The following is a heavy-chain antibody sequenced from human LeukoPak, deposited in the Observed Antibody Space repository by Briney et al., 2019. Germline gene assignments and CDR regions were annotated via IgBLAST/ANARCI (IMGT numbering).Heavy chain of an antibody. CDR2: IKQDGSEN. CDR3: ARDFYDTSGYYYDC. J-gene: IGHJ4*02. V-gene: IGHV3-7*01. CDR1: GFTFRSYW. Sequence: GGSLRLSCAASGFTFRSYWMTWVRQAPGKGLEWVANIKQDGSENHYVDSVKGRFTIARDNAKNSLYLQMNSLRAEDTAVYYCARDFYDTSGYYYDCWGQGTLVTVSS. D-gene: IGHD3-22*01.